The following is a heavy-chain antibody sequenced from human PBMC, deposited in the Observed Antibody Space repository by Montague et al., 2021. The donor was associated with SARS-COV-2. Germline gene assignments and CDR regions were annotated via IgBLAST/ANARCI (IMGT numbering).Heavy chain of an antibody. CDR2: IYYSGST. CDR1: GGSISSSSYY. CDR3: ATEVADSSGYYYVPYYYYGMDV. D-gene: IGHD3-22*01. V-gene: IGHV4-39*01. Sequence: SETLSLTCTVSGGSISSSSYYWGWIRQPPGKGLEWIGSIYYSGSTXYNPSVKSRVTISVDTSKNQFSLKLSSVTAADMAVYYCATEVADSSGYYYVPYYYYGMDVWGQGTTVTVSS. J-gene: IGHJ6*02.